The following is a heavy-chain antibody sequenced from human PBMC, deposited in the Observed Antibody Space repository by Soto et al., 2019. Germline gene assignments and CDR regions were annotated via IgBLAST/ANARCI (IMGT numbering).Heavy chain of an antibody. J-gene: IGHJ4*02. CDR1: GFTFSSYW. CDR2: INSDGSST. V-gene: IGHV3-74*01. D-gene: IGHD4-17*01. Sequence: PGGSLRLSCAASGFTFSSYWMHWVRQAPGKGLVWVSRINSDGSSTSYADSVKGRLTISRDNAKNTLYLQMNSLRAEDTAVYYCARAARATVTTHFDYWGQGTLVTVSS. CDR3: ARAARATVTTHFDY.